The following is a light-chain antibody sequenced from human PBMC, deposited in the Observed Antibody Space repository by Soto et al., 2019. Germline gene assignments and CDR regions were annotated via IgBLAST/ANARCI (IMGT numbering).Light chain of an antibody. V-gene: IGLV1-40*01. CDR1: SSNIGAGYD. CDR2: GNS. J-gene: IGLJ1*01. CDR3: QSSDGSRSGSPDV. Sequence: QSVLTQPPSLSGAPGQRITISCTGSSSNIGAGYDVHWYQQLPGTAPKLLIYGNSNRPSGVPDRFSGSKSGTSASLAITGLQAEDEADYYCQSSDGSRSGSPDVFGTGTKVTVL.